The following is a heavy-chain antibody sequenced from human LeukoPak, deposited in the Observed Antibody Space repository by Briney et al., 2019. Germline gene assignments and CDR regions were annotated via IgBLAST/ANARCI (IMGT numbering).Heavy chain of an antibody. Sequence: GGSLRLSCAASGFTFSSYSMNWVRQAPGKGLEWVSAISGSGDSTYYADSVKGRFTISRDNSKNTLCLQMNSLRAEDTAVYYCAKDLSIFGVVTPPGIWGQGTMVTVSS. D-gene: IGHD3-3*01. J-gene: IGHJ3*02. CDR3: AKDLSIFGVVTPPGI. V-gene: IGHV3-23*01. CDR1: GFTFSSYS. CDR2: ISGSGDST.